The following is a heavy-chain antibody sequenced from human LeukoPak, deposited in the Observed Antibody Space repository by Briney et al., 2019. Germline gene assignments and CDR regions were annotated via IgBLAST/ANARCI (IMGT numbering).Heavy chain of an antibody. CDR2: ISSSSSYI. D-gene: IGHD2-15*01. V-gene: IGHV3-21*01. CDR1: GFTFSSYS. CDR3: ARAPLGYCSGGSCYDLDY. Sequence: PGGSLRLSCAASGFTFSSYSMNWVRQAPGKGLEWVSSISSSSSYIYYVDSVKGRFTISRDNAKNSLYLQMNSLRAEDTAVYYCARAPLGYCSGGSCYDLDYWGQGTLVTVSS. J-gene: IGHJ4*02.